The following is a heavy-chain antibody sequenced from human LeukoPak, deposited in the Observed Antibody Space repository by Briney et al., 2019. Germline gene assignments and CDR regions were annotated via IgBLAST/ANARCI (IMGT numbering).Heavy chain of an antibody. V-gene: IGHV3-49*04. J-gene: IGHJ4*02. CDR2: IRSKAYGGTT. Sequence: PGGSLRLSCTASGFTFGDYAMSWVRQAPGKGLEWVGFIRSKAYGGTTEYAASVKGRFTISRDDSKSIAYLQMNSLKTEDTAVYYCTRSYGSGASTSIDYWGQGTPVTVSS. CDR3: TRSYGSGASTSIDY. CDR1: GFTFGDYA. D-gene: IGHD3-10*01.